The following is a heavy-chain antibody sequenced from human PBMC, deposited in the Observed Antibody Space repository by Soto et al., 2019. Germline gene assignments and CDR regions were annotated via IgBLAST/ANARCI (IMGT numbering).Heavy chain of an antibody. CDR2: ISVSGGRI. Sequence: EVQLLESGGGLVQPGGSLRLSCAASGFIFSTSAMNWVRQAPGKGLEWVSSISVSGGRIYYADSVKGRFTISRDNSHSTLYLQMNGLRAEDTAVYFCAKDACVTECFSHFDYWGQGALVTVSS. J-gene: IGHJ4*02. CDR3: AKDACVTECFSHFDY. D-gene: IGHD2-8*02. V-gene: IGHV3-23*01. CDR1: GFIFSTSA.